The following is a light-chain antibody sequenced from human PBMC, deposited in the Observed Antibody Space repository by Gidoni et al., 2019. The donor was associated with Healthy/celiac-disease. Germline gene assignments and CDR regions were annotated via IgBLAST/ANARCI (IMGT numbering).Light chain of an antibody. CDR1: QSVSSN. CDR2: GAS. Sequence: DIVMTQSPATLSVSPGERATLSCRISQSVSSNLAWYQQKPGQAPRLLIYGASTRATGIPAMFSGSASGTEFTLTISSLQSEYFAVYYCQQYNNWPTFGQGTRLEIK. V-gene: IGKV3-15*01. CDR3: QQYNNWPT. J-gene: IGKJ5*01.